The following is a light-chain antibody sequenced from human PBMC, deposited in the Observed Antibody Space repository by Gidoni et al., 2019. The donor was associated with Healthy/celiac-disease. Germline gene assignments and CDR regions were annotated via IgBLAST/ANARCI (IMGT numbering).Light chain of an antibody. CDR2: AAS. CDR1: QSISSY. V-gene: IGKV1-39*01. Sequence: DIQMTQSPSSLSASVGDRVTITCRASQSISSYLNWYQQKPGKAPKLLLSAASSLQSGVPSRFSGSGSWTDFTLTLSSLQPEDFATYYCQQSYRTPSFGQGTKLEIK. CDR3: QQSYRTPS. J-gene: IGKJ2*03.